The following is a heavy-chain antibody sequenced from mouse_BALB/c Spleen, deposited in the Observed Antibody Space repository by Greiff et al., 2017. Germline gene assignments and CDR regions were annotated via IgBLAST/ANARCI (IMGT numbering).Heavy chain of an antibody. CDR3: ARATVDAMDY. CDR1: GFSLTSYG. CDR2: IWAGGST. V-gene: IGHV2-9*02. D-gene: IGHD1-1*01. Sequence: VHLVESGPGLVAPSQSLSITCTVSGFSLTSYGVHWVRQPPGKGLEWLGVIWAGGSTNYNSALMSRLSISKDNSKSQVFLKMNSLQTDDTAMYYCARATVDAMDYWGQGTSVTVSS. J-gene: IGHJ4*01.